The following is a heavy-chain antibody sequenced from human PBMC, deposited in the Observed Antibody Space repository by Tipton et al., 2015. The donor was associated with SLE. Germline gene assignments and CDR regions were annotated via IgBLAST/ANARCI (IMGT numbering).Heavy chain of an antibody. CDR3: ARERGGSTPSPFDS. J-gene: IGHJ4*02. CDR1: GGSISSSSDY. Sequence: TLSLTCTVSGGSISSSSDYWSWFRQFPGKGLEWIGNIYYSGSAYYNPSLKSRVLISLDTPKNQFSLKLSSVTAADTAMYYCARERGGSTPSPFDSWGQGSLVIVSS. D-gene: IGHD1-26*01. V-gene: IGHV4-31*03. CDR2: IYYSGSA.